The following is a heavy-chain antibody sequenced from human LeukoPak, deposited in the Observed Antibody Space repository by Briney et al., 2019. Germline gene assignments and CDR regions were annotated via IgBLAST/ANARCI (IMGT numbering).Heavy chain of an antibody. D-gene: IGHD2-2*01. CDR1: GFTFSSYA. V-gene: IGHV3-23*01. CDR2: ISGSGGST. CDR3: ARDVRGVVVPAAIVY. Sequence: GGSLRLSCAASGFTFSSYAMSWVRQAPGKGLEWVSAISGSGGSTYYADSVKGRFTISRDNSKNTLYLQMNSLRAEDTAVYYCARDVRGVVVPAAIVYWGQGTLVTVSS. J-gene: IGHJ4*02.